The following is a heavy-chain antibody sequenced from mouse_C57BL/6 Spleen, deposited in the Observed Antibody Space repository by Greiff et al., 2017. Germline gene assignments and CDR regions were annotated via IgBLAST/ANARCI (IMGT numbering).Heavy chain of an antibody. Sequence: EVQLQQSGPELVKPGASVKISCKASGYTFTDYYMNWVKQSHGKSLEWIGDINPNNGGTSYNQKFKGKATLTVDKSSSTAYMELRSLTSEDSAVYYCALNWDVGAMDYWGQGTSVTVSS. J-gene: IGHJ4*01. V-gene: IGHV1-26*01. CDR1: GYTFTDYY. CDR3: ALNWDVGAMDY. CDR2: INPNNGGT. D-gene: IGHD4-1*01.